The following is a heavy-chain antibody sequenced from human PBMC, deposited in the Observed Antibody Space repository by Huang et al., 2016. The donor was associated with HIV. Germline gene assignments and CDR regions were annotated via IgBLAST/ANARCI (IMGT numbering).Heavy chain of an antibody. CDR2: IGSDSRDT. CDR1: GYDFGSYG. J-gene: IGHJ3*01. Sequence: QVQLVQSGGEVMQPGASVRVSCKASGYDFGSYGMSWGRQAPGQGLGWLGGIGSDSRDTSSAQKFQGRVTMTTDTSTTTTYMELRSLRSDDTAMYYCARDPYYSNRWKRNDASFLWGQGTMITVSS. D-gene: IGHD4-4*01. CDR3: ARDPYYSNRWKRNDASFL. V-gene: IGHV1-18*01.